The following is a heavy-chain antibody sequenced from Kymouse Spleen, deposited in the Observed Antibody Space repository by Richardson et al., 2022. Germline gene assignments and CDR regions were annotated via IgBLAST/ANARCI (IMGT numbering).Heavy chain of an antibody. J-gene: IGHJ4*02. Sequence: EVQLVESGGGLVKPGGSLRLSCAASGFTFSNAWMSWVRQAPGKGLEWVGRIKSKTDGGTTDYAAPVKGRFTISRDDSKNTLYLQMNSLKTEDTAVYYCTTDPVYAILFDYWGQGTLVTVSS. V-gene: IGHV3-15*01. CDR3: TTDPVYAILFDY. CDR2: IKSKTDGGTT. D-gene: IGHD2-8*01. CDR1: GFTFSNAW.